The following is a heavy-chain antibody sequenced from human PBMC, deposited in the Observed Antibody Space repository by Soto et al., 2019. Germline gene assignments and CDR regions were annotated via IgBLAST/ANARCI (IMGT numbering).Heavy chain of an antibody. CDR3: ASAYCSGGSCPLYYGMDV. CDR1: GYTFTSYA. V-gene: IGHV1-3*01. CDR2: INAGNGNT. D-gene: IGHD2-15*01. Sequence: GASVKVSCKASGYTFTSYAMHWVRQAPGQRLEWMGWINAGNGNTKYSQKFQGRVTITRDTSASTAYMELSSLRSEDTAVYYCASAYCSGGSCPLYYGMDVWGQGTTVTSP. J-gene: IGHJ6*02.